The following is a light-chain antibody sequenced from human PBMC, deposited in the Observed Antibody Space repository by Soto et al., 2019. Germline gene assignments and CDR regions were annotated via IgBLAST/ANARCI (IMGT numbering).Light chain of an antibody. Sequence: QSALTQPASVSGSPGQSITISCTGTSGDIGSYNRVSWYQQHPGKAPKLLIYEVTDRPSGVSNCFSGSKSGNTASLTISGLQAEDEAEYYCSSYTNINTRACVFGTGTKLTVL. J-gene: IGLJ1*01. CDR2: EVT. CDR1: SGDIGSYNR. V-gene: IGLV2-14*01. CDR3: SSYTNINTRACV.